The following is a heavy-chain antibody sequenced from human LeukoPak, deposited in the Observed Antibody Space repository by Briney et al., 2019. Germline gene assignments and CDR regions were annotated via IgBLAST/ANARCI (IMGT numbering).Heavy chain of an antibody. CDR1: GGSISSYY. V-gene: IGHV4-59*01. J-gene: IGHJ3*02. CDR2: IYYSGST. D-gene: IGHD5/OR15-5a*01. CDR3: ARDLRVSSAFDI. Sequence: PSETLSLTCTVSGGSISSYYWSWIRQPPGKGLEGIGYIYYSGSTNYNPSLESRVTISVGTSKNQFSLKLSSVTAADTAVYYCARDLRVSSAFDIWGQGAMVTVSS.